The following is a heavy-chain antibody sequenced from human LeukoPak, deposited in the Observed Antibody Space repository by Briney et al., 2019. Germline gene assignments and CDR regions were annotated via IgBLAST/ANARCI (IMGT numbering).Heavy chain of an antibody. V-gene: IGHV3-74*01. CDR3: AREGEYDYVWGSYRKDYYYYGMDV. Sequence: GGSLRLSCAASGFTFSSYWMHWVRQAPGKGLVRVSRINSDGSSTSYADSVKGRFTISRDNAKNTLYLQMNSLRAEDTAVYYCAREGEYDYVWGSYRKDYYYYGMDVWGKGTTVTVSS. CDR2: INSDGSST. J-gene: IGHJ6*04. CDR1: GFTFSSYW. D-gene: IGHD3-16*02.